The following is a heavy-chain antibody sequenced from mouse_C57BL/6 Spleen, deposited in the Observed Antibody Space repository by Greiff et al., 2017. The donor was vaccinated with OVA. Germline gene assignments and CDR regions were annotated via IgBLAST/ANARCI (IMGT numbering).Heavy chain of an antibody. V-gene: IGHV1-50*01. CDR2: IDPSDSYT. Sequence: QVQLKQPGAELVKPGASVKLSCKASGYTFTSYWMQWVKQRPGQGLEWIGEIDPSDSYTNYNQKFKGKATLTVDTSSSTAYMQLSSLTSEDSAVYYCARGRADGYSSSWFAYWGQGTLVTVSA. J-gene: IGHJ3*01. CDR3: ARGRADGYSSSWFAY. CDR1: GYTFTSYW. D-gene: IGHD2-3*01.